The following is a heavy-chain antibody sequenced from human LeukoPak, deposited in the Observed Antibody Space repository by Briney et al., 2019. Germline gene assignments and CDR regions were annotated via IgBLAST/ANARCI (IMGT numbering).Heavy chain of an antibody. J-gene: IGHJ6*03. CDR3: ARLTPTTLSLYYYYMDV. Sequence: PSETLSLTCAVSGGSISSSSWWSWVRQPPGKGLEWIGRIFHTGTTDYKTSLKGRVTISVDKSKNQFSLKLTSVTAADTAVYYCARLTPTTLSLYYYYMDVWGKGTTVTVSS. V-gene: IGHV4-4*02. CDR1: GGSISSSSW. CDR2: IFHTGTT. D-gene: IGHD2/OR15-2a*01.